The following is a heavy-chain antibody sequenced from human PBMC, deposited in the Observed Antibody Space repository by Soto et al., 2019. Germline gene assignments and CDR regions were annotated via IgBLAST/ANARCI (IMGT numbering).Heavy chain of an antibody. V-gene: IGHV4-34*01. CDR2: INHSGST. J-gene: IGHJ4*02. CDR1: GGSFSGYY. Sequence: PSETLSLTCAVYGGSFSGYYWSWIRQPPGKGMEWIGEINHSGSTNYNPSLKSRVTMSVDTSRNQFSLKLSSVTAADTAVYYCAMRVGAPSNGGYYFDYWGQGTPVTVSS. CDR3: AMRVGAPSNGGYYFDY. D-gene: IGHD1-26*01.